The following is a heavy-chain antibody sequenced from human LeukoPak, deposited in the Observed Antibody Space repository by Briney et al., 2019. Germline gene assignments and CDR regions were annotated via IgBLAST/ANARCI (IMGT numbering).Heavy chain of an antibody. J-gene: IGHJ4*02. Sequence: RASVNVSCKASGYTFTSYAMNWVRQAPGQGLEWMGWINTNTGNPTYAQGFTGRFVFSLDTSVRTAYLQISSLKAEDTAVYYCASGRRLAAAGHRLGYWGQGTLVTVSS. CDR3: ASGRRLAAAGHRLGY. CDR1: GYTFTSYA. CDR2: INTNTGNP. V-gene: IGHV7-4-1*02. D-gene: IGHD6-13*01.